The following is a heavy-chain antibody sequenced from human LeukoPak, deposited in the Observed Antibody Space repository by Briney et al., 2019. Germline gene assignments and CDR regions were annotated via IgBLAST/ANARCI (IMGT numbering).Heavy chain of an antibody. D-gene: IGHD6-13*01. CDR3: AKVSWTAPGGNY. Sequence: GRSLRLSCAASGFTFSSYGMNWVRQAPGKGLEWVAVIWYGGSNKYYADSVKGRFTISRDNSKNTLYLQMNSLRAEDTALYYCAKVSWTAPGGNYWGQGTLVTVSS. V-gene: IGHV3-33*06. CDR2: IWYGGSNK. CDR1: GFTFSSYG. J-gene: IGHJ4*02.